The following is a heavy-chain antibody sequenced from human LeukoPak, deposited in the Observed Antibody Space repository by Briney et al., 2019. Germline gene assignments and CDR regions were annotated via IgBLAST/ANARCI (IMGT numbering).Heavy chain of an antibody. CDR3: AREPLDSSSWSYYFDY. Sequence: ASVKVSCKASGYTFTGYYMPWVRQASGQGLEWMGRINPNSGGTNYAQEFQGRVTMTRDTSISTAYMDLSRLRSDDTAVYHCAREPLDSSSWSYYFDYWGQGTLVTVSS. V-gene: IGHV1-2*02. D-gene: IGHD6-13*01. CDR1: GYTFTGYY. CDR2: INPNSGGT. J-gene: IGHJ4*02.